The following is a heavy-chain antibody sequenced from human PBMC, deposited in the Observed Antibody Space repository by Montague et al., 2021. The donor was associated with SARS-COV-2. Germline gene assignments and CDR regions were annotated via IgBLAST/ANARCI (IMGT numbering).Heavy chain of an antibody. Sequence: SLRLSCAASGFTFSSYAMHGVRQAPGKGLEWVAVISYDGSNKYYADSVKGRFTISRDNSKNTLYLQMNSLRAADTAVYYWASTLVVTAIPIDYWGQGTLVTVSS. CDR2: ISYDGSNK. CDR3: ASTLVVTAIPIDY. CDR1: GFTFSSYA. V-gene: IGHV3-30-3*01. D-gene: IGHD2-21*02. J-gene: IGHJ4*02.